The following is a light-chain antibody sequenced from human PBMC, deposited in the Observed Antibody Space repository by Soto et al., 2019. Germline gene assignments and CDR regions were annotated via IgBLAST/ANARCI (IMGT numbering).Light chain of an antibody. CDR2: EVN. CDR1: TSDIGGYDY. Sequence: QSALTQPPSASGSPGQSVAISCTGTTSDIGGYDYVSWYHQHPGKAPKLMIYEVNKRPSGVPDRFSGSKSGNTASLTVSGLLAEDEADYYCSSHGGNSPYVFGTGTKLTVL. J-gene: IGLJ1*01. CDR3: SSHGGNSPYV. V-gene: IGLV2-8*01.